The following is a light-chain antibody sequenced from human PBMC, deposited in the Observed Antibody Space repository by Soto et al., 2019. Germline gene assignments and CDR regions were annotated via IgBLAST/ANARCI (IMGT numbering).Light chain of an antibody. CDR3: QQYGRT. Sequence: EVVLTQSPGTLSLSPGERATLSCRASQSISTNYLAWYQQKPGQAPKLLIYAASSRLTGIPDRFSGSGSGTDSTLTISRLEPEDFALYYCQQYGRTFGQGTRLEIK. CDR1: QSISTNY. CDR2: AAS. V-gene: IGKV3-20*01. J-gene: IGKJ5*01.